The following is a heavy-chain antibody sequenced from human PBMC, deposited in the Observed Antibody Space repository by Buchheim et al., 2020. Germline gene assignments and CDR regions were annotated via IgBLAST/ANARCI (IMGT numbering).Heavy chain of an antibody. D-gene: IGHD1-26*01. Sequence: EVQLVESGGGLVQPGGSLRLPCAASGFTVSSNYMSWVRQAPGKGLEWVSVIYSGGSTYYADSVKGRFPILRDNSKNTMYPQMNSLRAEDTAVYYCARGSVGATTGDYWGQGTL. CDR2: IYSGGST. CDR1: GFTVSSNY. J-gene: IGHJ4*02. V-gene: IGHV3-66*01. CDR3: ARGSVGATTGDY.